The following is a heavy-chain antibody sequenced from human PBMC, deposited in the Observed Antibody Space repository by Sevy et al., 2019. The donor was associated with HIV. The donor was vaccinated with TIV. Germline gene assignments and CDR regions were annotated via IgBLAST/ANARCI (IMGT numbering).Heavy chain of an antibody. D-gene: IGHD3-16*01. J-gene: IGHJ4*02. CDR2: ISYDGRNNE. CDR3: VRDRGEILRSAFDY. CDR1: GFTFSDYS. Sequence: GGSLRLSCAASGFTFSDYSMHWVRQAPGKGLEWVAVISYDGRNNEYNVECVKGGFIISRDNSKNRLFLQMNSLRGEESAIYYGVRDRGEILRSAFDYWGQGTLVTVSS. V-gene: IGHV3-30*14.